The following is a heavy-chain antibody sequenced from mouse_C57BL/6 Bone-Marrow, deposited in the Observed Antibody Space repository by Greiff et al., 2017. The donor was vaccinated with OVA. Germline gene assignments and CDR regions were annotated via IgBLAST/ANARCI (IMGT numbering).Heavy chain of an antibody. CDR1: GYTFTDYY. D-gene: IGHD4-1*01. Sequence: VQLQQSGPELVKPGASVKISCKASGYTFTDYYMNWVKQSHGKSLEWIGDINPNNGGTSYNQKFKGKATLTVDKSSSTAYMELRSLTSEDSAVYDCAREDTGSYWYFDVWGTGTTVTVSS. J-gene: IGHJ1*03. V-gene: IGHV1-26*01. CDR3: AREDTGSYWYFDV. CDR2: INPNNGGT.